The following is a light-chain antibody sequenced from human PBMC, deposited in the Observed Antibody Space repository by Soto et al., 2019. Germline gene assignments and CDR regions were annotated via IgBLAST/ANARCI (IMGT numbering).Light chain of an antibody. CDR1: SSNIGSNT. CDR3: AAWDDTLNAWV. CDR2: NNN. V-gene: IGLV1-44*01. J-gene: IGLJ3*02. Sequence: QSVLTQPRSASGTPGQRVTISCSGSSSNIGSNTLNWYQQLPGTAPKLLISNNNQRPSGVPDRFSGSKSGTSASLAISGLQSEDEADYYCAAWDDTLNAWVFGGGTKLTVL.